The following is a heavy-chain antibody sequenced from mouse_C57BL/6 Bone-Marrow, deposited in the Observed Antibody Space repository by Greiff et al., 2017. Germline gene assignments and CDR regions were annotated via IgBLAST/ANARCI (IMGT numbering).Heavy chain of an antibody. CDR3: ASWSPVLY. CDR2: IYPRSGNT. CDR1: GYTFTSYG. Sequence: QVQLQQSGAELARPGASVKLSCKASGYTFTSYGISWVKQRTGQGLEWIGEIYPRSGNTYYNEKFKGKATLTADKSSSTAYMELRSLTSEDSAVYFCASWSPVLYWGQGTLVTVSA. V-gene: IGHV1-81*01. J-gene: IGHJ3*01.